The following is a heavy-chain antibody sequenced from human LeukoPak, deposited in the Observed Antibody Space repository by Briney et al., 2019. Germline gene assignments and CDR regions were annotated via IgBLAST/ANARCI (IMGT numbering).Heavy chain of an antibody. V-gene: IGHV1-24*01. CDR2: FDPEDGET. CDR1: GYTLTELS. J-gene: IGHJ5*02. D-gene: IGHD1-7*01. Sequence: ASVKVSCKVSGYTLTELSIHWVRQAPGKGLEWMGGFDPEDGETIYAQKFQGRVTMTEDTSTDTAYMELGSLRSEDTAVYYCATRYNWNYGWFDPWGQGTLVTVSS. CDR3: ATRYNWNYGWFDP.